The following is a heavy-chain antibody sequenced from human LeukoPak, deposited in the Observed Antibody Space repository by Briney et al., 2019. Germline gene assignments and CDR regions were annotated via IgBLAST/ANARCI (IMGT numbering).Heavy chain of an antibody. CDR3: ARGFSGYGGPNWFDP. CDR1: GGSISSYY. D-gene: IGHD5-12*01. V-gene: IGHV4-59*12. J-gene: IGHJ5*02. CDR2: IYYSGST. Sequence: SETLSLTCTVSGGSISSYYWSWIRQPPGKGLEWIGYIYYSGSTNYNPSLKSRVTISVDTSKNQFSLKLSSVTAADTAVYYCARGFSGYGGPNWFDPWGQGTLVTVSS.